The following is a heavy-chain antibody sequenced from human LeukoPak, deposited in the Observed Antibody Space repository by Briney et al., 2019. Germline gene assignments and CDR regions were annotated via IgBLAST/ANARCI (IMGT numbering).Heavy chain of an antibody. CDR3: TRGGGALNY. CDR2: TYYRSKWYN. Sequence: SQTLSLTCAISGDSVSSNSAGWDWIRQSPSRGLEWLGRTYYRSKWYNDYALSVKGRITINPDTSKNQFSLQLNSVTPEDTAVYYCTRGGGALNYWGQGILVTVSS. J-gene: IGHJ4*02. V-gene: IGHV6-1*01. CDR1: GDSVSSNSAG. D-gene: IGHD3-16*01.